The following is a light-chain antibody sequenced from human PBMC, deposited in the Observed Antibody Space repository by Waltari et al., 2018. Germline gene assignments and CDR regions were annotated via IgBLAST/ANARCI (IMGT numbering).Light chain of an antibody. J-gene: IGLJ2*01. CDR2: DNN. CDR3: GTWDTSLTVV. Sequence: QSVLTQPPSVSAAAGQKVTISCSGSGSNIRNHFVSWYQQLPGTAPKLLIFDNNKRPSGIPDRFSGSKSGSSATLGIAGLQTGDEAEYYCGTWDTSLTVVFGGGTKLTVL. CDR1: GSNIRNHF. V-gene: IGLV1-51*01.